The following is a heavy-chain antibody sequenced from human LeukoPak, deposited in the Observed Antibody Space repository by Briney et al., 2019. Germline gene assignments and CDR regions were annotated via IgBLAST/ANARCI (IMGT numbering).Heavy chain of an antibody. D-gene: IGHD2-2*01. V-gene: IGHV4-59*01. J-gene: IGHJ5*02. CDR2: IYYSGST. CDR3: ARLVPAALVGWFDP. Sequence: PSETLSLTCTVSGGSISSYYWSWIRQPPGKGLEWIGYIYYSGSTNYNPSLKSRVTISVDTSTNQFSLKLSSVTAADTAVYYCARLVPAALVGWFDPWGQGTLVTVSS. CDR1: GGSISSYY.